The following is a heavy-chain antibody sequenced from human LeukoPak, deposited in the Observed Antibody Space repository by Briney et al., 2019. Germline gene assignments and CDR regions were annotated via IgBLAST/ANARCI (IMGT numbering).Heavy chain of an antibody. V-gene: IGHV4-39*07. CDR3: ARLYTVTTSFDY. CDR1: CVSISSSSYC. D-gene: IGHD4-17*01. CDR2: IYYSGST. Sequence: SETLSLSCTVSCVSISSSSYCWGWIRQPPGKGLEWIGSIYYSGSTYYNPSLKSRVTISVDTSKNQFSLKLSSVTAADTAVYYCARLYTVTTSFDYWGQGTLVTVSS. J-gene: IGHJ4*02.